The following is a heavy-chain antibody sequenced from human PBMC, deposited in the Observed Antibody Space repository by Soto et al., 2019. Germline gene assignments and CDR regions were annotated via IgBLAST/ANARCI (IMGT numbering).Heavy chain of an antibody. J-gene: IGHJ6*03. CDR1: GGSISSYY. V-gene: IGHV4-59*08. D-gene: IGHD6-6*01. Sequence: SETLSLTCTVSGGSISSYYWSWIRQPPGKGLEWIGYIYYSGSTNYNPSLQSRVTISVDTSKNQFSLKLSSVTAADTAVYYCARSVHKQLVPKTYYYYYMDVWGKGTTVTVSS. CDR3: ARSVHKQLVPKTYYYYYMDV. CDR2: IYYSGST.